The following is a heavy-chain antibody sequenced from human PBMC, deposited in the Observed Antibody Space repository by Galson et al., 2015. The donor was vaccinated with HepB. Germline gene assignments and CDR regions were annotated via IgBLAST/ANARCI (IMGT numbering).Heavy chain of an antibody. Sequence: GTLSLTCTVSGGSINNSYWGWIRQPPGKGLVGNGYIFYSGTTNYNPSLESRVTMSVDTSKNQFSLSLSSVTAADTAVYYCARYSSGWYFYFDSWGQGTLVTVSS. CDR3: ARYSSGWYFYFDS. J-gene: IGHJ4*02. CDR1: GGSINNSY. V-gene: IGHV4-59*01. D-gene: IGHD6-19*01. CDR2: IFYSGTT.